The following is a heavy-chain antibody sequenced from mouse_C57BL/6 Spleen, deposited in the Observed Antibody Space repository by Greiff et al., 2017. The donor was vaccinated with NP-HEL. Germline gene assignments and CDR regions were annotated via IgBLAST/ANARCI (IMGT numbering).Heavy chain of an antibody. Sequence: QVQLQQPGTELVKPGASVKLSCKASGYTFTSYWMHWVKQRPGQGLEWIGNINPSNGGTNYNEKFKSKATLTVDKSSSTAYMQLSSLTSEASAVYYYAREISIYYDDVWFAYWGQGTLVTVSA. J-gene: IGHJ3*01. CDR2: INPSNGGT. CDR1: GYTFTSYW. D-gene: IGHD2-4*01. V-gene: IGHV1-53*01. CDR3: AREISIYYDDVWFAY.